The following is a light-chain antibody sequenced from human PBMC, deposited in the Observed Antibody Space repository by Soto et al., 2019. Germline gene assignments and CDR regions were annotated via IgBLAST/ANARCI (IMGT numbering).Light chain of an antibody. CDR2: DVS. J-gene: IGLJ1*01. CDR3: CSYAGSYPYV. Sequence: QFALTQPRSVSGSPGQSVTISCTGTSSDVGGYNYVSWYQQHPGKAPKLMIYDVSKRPSGVPDRFSGSKSGNTASLTISGLQAEDEADYYCCSYAGSYPYVFGNGTKVTVL. CDR1: SSDVGGYNY. V-gene: IGLV2-11*01.